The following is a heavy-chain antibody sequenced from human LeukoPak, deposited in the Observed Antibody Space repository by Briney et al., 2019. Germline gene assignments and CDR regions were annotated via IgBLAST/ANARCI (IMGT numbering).Heavy chain of an antibody. D-gene: IGHD3-10*01. CDR2: IRSKANSYAT. V-gene: IGHV3-73*01. CDR3: IRHPGVYGLDY. CDR1: GFTFSGSA. Sequence: GGSLRLSCAASGFTFSGSAMHWVRQASGKGLEWVGRIRSKANSYATAYAASVKGRFTISRDDSKNTAYLQMNSLKTEDTAVYYCIRHPGVYGLDYWGQGTLVTVSS. J-gene: IGHJ4*02.